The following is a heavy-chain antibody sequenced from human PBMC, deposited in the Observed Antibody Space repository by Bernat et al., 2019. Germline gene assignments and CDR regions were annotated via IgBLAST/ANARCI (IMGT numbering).Heavy chain of an antibody. CDR2: IYYSGST. CDR3: ASCYGSGSYPY. CDR1: GGSVSSGSHY. D-gene: IGHD3-10*01. Sequence: QVQLQESGPGLVKPSETLSLTCTVSGGSVSSGSHYWSWIRQPPGKGLEWIGYIYYSGSTNYNPSLKSRVTISVDTSKNQFSLKLSSVTAADTAVYYCASCYGSGSYPYWGQGTLVTVSS. V-gene: IGHV4-61*01. J-gene: IGHJ4*02.